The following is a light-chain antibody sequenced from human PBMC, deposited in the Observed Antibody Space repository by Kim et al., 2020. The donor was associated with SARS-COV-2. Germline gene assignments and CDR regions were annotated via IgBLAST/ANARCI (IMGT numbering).Light chain of an antibody. J-gene: IGLJ1*01. CDR3: CSYAGSSYV. Sequence: PGQSVTISCTGTSSDVGGYNYVSWYQQHPGKAPKLMISDVSKRPSGVPDRFSGPKSGNTASLTISGLQAEDEADYYCCSYAGSSYVFGSGTKVTVL. CDR1: SSDVGGYNY. CDR2: DVS. V-gene: IGLV2-11*01.